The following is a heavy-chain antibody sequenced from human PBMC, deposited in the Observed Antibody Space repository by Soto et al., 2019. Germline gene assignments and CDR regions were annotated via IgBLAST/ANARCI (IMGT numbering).Heavy chain of an antibody. D-gene: IGHD3-3*01. Sequence: ASVKVCCKASCYTFTSYGISCVRRSPGQGLEWMGWISAYNGNTNYAQKLQGRVTMTTDTSTSTAYMELRSLRSDDTAVYYCARNDYDFWSGSVDIWGQGTMVTV. J-gene: IGHJ3*02. CDR3: ARNDYDFWSGSVDI. CDR2: ISAYNGNT. CDR1: CYTFTSYG. V-gene: IGHV1-18*01.